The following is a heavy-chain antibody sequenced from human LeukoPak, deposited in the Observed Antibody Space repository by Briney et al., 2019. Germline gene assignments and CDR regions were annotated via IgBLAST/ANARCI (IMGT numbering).Heavy chain of an antibody. CDR2: IYDSGNT. CDR1: GPFIKTYY. D-gene: IGHD2-2*01. CDR3: ARDGVHSWFDP. J-gene: IGHJ5*02. V-gene: IGHV4-59*01. Sequence: SETLSLTCTVSGPFIKTYYWSWIRQVPGKGLEWIGHIYDSGNTNYNPSLKSRVTILADTSKSQFSLKLNSVTAADTAVYYCARDGVHSWFDPWGQGTLVTVSS.